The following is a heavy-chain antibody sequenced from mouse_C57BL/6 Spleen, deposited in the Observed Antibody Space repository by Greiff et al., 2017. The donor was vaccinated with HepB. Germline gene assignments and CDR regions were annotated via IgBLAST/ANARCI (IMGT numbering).Heavy chain of an antibody. J-gene: IGHJ2*01. CDR2: IWSGGST. D-gene: IGHD4-1*01. CDR1: GFSLTSYG. CDR3: ARNVWDHYYFDY. Sequence: VKLQESGPGLVQPSQCLSITCTVSGFSLTSYGVHWVRQSPGKGLEWLGVIWSGGSTDYNAAFISRLSISKDNSTSQVFFKMNSLQADDTAIYYCARNVWDHYYFDYWGQGTTLTVSS. V-gene: IGHV2-2*01.